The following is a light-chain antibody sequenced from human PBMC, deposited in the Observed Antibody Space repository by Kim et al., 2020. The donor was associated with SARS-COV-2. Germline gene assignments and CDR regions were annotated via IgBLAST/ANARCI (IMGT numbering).Light chain of an antibody. CDR1: QTILYSSNNKNY. CDR2: WAS. V-gene: IGKV4-1*01. J-gene: IGKJ2*01. Sequence: DIVMTQSPDSLAVSLGERATINCKSSQTILYSSNNKNYLAWYQQKPGQPPKLLIYWASTRESGVPDRFNGSGSGTDFTLTISSLQAEDVAVYFCQQYYNDPYTFGQGTKLEI. CDR3: QQYYNDPYT.